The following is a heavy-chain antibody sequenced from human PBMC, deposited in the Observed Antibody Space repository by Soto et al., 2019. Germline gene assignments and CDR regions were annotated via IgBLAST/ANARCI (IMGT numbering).Heavy chain of an antibody. Sequence: QVQLQESGPGLVRPSQTLSLTCTVSGGSISSGDYYWSWIRQPPGKGLEWIGYMYYSGSTYYNPSLKSRVTISVDTSKNQFSLKLSSVTAADTAVYYCARWLGYGPHFDYWGQGTLVTVSS. CDR2: MYYSGST. J-gene: IGHJ4*02. D-gene: IGHD5-12*01. CDR1: GGSISSGDYY. CDR3: ARWLGYGPHFDY. V-gene: IGHV4-30-4*01.